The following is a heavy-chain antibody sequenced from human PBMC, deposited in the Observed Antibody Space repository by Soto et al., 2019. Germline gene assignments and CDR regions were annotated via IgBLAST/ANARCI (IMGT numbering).Heavy chain of an antibody. D-gene: IGHD1-26*01. V-gene: IGHV3-30*18. CDR2: ISYDGSNK. CDR1: GVTFSSYG. Sequence: QVQLVESEGGVVQPGRSLRLSCAASGVTFSSYGMHWVRQAPGKGLEWVAVISYDGSNKYYADSVKGRFTISRDNSKNTLYLQMNSLRAEDTAVYYCAKVGVGATIAGDYWGQGTLVTVSS. CDR3: AKVGVGATIAGDY. J-gene: IGHJ4*02.